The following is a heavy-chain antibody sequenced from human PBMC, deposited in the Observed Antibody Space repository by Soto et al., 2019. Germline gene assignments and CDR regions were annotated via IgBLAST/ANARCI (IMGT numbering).Heavy chain of an antibody. CDR1: GYNFTNYW. D-gene: IGHD2-2*01. Sequence: GESLKISCTGSGYNFTNYWIGWVRQMPGKGLEWMGILYPGDSDTRYSPSFQGQVTISVDKSISTAYLQWSSLKASDTAMYYCARQDIVVVPAAQTYYYYGMDVWGQGTTVTVSS. CDR2: LYPGDSDT. J-gene: IGHJ6*02. CDR3: ARQDIVVVPAAQTYYYYGMDV. V-gene: IGHV5-51*01.